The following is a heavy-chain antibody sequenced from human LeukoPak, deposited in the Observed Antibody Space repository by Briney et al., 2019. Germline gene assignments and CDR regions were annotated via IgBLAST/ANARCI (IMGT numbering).Heavy chain of an antibody. V-gene: IGHV3-33*06. CDR3: AKDGSQTSYYYMDV. Sequence: GGSLRLSCAASGFTFSSYGMHWVRQAPGKGLEWVAVIWYDGSNKYYADSVKGLFTISRDNSKKTLDLQMNSLRAEDTAVYYCAKDGSQTSYYYMDVWGKGTTVTVSS. J-gene: IGHJ6*03. CDR1: GFTFSSYG. CDR2: IWYDGSNK.